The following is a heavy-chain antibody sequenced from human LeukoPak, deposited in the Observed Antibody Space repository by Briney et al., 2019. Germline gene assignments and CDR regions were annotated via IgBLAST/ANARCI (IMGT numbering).Heavy chain of an antibody. J-gene: IGHJ4*02. D-gene: IGHD2-21*02. CDR2: INHSGST. Sequence: SETLSLTCAVYGGSFSGYYWSWIRQPPGKGLEWIGEINHSGSTNYNPSLKSRVTISVDTSKNQFSLKLSSVTAVDTAVYYCAVAYCGGDCYSDYWGQGTLVTVSS. V-gene: IGHV4-34*01. CDR1: GGSFSGYY. CDR3: AVAYCGGDCYSDY.